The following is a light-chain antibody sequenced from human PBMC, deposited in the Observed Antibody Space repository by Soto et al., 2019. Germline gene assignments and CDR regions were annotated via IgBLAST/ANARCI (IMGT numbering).Light chain of an antibody. V-gene: IGLV1-40*01. CDR3: QSYDNSLSAWV. CDR1: SSNIGAGYD. CDR2: GNT. J-gene: IGLJ3*02. Sequence: QSVLTQPPSVSGAPGQRVTISCTGSSSNIGAGYDVHWYQQLPGTAPKLLIHGNTNRPSGVPDRFSGSQSGTSASLAITWLQAEDEADYYCQSYDNSLSAWVFGGGTKLTVL.